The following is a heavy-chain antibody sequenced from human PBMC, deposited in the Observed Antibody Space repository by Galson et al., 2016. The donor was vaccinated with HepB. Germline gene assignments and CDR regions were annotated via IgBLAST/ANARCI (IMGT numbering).Heavy chain of an antibody. Sequence: SLRLSCAASGFSFSNSGMSWVRQAPGRGLEWVSGINRSGGSTYYADSVKGRFTISRNISKNTVYLQMNSLRAENTAVYYCARGRGADFWSGYHDHWGQGTQVTVSS. D-gene: IGHD3-3*01. CDR2: INRSGGST. CDR1: GFSFSNSG. CDR3: ARGRGADFWSGYHDH. J-gene: IGHJ4*02. V-gene: IGHV3-23*01.